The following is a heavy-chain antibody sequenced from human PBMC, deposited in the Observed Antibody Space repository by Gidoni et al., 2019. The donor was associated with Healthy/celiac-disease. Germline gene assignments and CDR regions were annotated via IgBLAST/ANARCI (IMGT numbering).Heavy chain of an antibody. V-gene: IGHV4-59*08. D-gene: IGHD6-19*01. CDR1: GGSIRRSY. Sequence: QVQLQESGPGLVKPSETLSLTCTVSGGSIRRSYWSWIRQPPGKGLEWIGYIYYSGSTNYNPSLKSRVTISVDTSKNQFSLKLSSVTAADTAVYYCARHHAVAGTSQRLAAFDYWGQGTLITVSS. CDR3: ARHHAVAGTSQRLAAFDY. J-gene: IGHJ4*02. CDR2: IYYSGST.